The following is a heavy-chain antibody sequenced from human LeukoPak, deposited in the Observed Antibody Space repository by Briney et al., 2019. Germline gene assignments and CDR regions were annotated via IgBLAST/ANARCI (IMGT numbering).Heavy chain of an antibody. CDR1: GGSISSSSYY. J-gene: IGHJ6*02. Sequence: SETLSLTCTVSGGSISSSSYYWGWIRQPPGKGLEWIGEINHSGSTNYNPSLKSRVTISVDTSKNQFSLKLSSVTAADTAVYYCARGKVSPSIYYYYGMDVWGQGTTVTVSS. V-gene: IGHV4-39*07. CDR3: ARGKVSPSIYYYYGMDV. CDR2: INHSGST.